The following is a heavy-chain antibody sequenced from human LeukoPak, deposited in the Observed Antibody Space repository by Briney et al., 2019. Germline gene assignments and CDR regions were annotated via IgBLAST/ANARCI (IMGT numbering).Heavy chain of an antibody. CDR1: GFTFSSYA. Sequence: GGSLRLSCAASGFTFSSYAMSWVRQAPGKGLEWVSAISGSGGSTCYADSVKGRFTISRDNSKNTLYLQMNSLRAEDTAVYYCAKDLQYYYDSSGYSFFDYWGQGTLVTVSS. CDR2: ISGSGGST. CDR3: AKDLQYYYDSSGYSFFDY. D-gene: IGHD3-22*01. V-gene: IGHV3-23*01. J-gene: IGHJ4*02.